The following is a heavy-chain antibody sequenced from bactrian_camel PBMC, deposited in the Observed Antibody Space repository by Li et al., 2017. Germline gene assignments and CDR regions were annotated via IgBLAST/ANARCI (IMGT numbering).Heavy chain of an antibody. CDR1: GYVTC. Sequence: HVQLVESGGGSVQAGGSLTLSCEVSGYVTCMAWFRQAAGKEREAVASVAVRSGRSYYTDSVKGRFSISRDNAKNTLYLQMHSLEPEDTAMYFCSSLYNRYWGQGTQVTVS. J-gene: IGHJ4*01. CDR3: SSLYNRY. CDR2: VAVRSGRS. V-gene: IGHV3S63*01.